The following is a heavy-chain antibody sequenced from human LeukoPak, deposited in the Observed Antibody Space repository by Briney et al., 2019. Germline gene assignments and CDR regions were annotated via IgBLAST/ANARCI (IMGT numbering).Heavy chain of an antibody. D-gene: IGHD3-16*01. V-gene: IGHV3-30*04. J-gene: IGHJ2*01. CDR1: GFTFSSFP. CDR2: ISTDGSYK. Sequence: GKSLRLSCAVSGFTFSSFPFHWVRQAPGKGLGWVAAISTDGSYKYHGDSVKGRFTISRDNPMNTLYLQMNSLRPDDTAVYYCARSLIPGRWYFDLWGRGTLVTVSS. CDR3: ARSLIPGRWYFDL.